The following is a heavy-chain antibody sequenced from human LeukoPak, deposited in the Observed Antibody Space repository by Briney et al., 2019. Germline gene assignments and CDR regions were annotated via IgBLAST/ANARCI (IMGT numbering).Heavy chain of an antibody. CDR2: INPNSGGT. Sequence: ASVKVSCKASGYTFTDYYIHWVRQAPGQGLEWMGWINPNSGGTNYAQKFQGRVTMTRDTSISTAYMELSRLRSDDTAVYYCASLSTEVDYFDYWGQGTLVTVSS. CDR1: GYTFTDYY. J-gene: IGHJ4*02. CDR3: ASLSTEVDYFDY. D-gene: IGHD4-23*01. V-gene: IGHV1-2*02.